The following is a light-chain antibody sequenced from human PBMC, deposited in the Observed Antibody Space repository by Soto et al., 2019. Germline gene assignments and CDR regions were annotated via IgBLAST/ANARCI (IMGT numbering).Light chain of an antibody. CDR3: NSYAGSNNGV. CDR1: SSDVGGYNY. J-gene: IGLJ3*02. CDR2: EVS. Sequence: QSLLTQPASVSGSPGQSITISCTGTSSDVGGYNYVSWYQQHPGKAPKLMIYEVSKRPSGVPDRFSGSKSGNTASLTVSGLQAEDEADYYCNSYAGSNNGVFGGGTKLTVL. V-gene: IGLV2-8*01.